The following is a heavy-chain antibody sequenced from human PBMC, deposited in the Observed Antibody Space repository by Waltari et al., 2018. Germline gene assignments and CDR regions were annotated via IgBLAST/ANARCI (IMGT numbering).Heavy chain of an antibody. J-gene: IGHJ4*02. V-gene: IGHV3-7*01. CDR1: GFTFSSYW. D-gene: IGHD1-26*01. CDR2: IKQDGSEK. CDR3: ARVSQWELPEPGDY. Sequence: EVQLVESGGGLVQPGGSLRLSCAASGFTFSSYWMSWVRQAPGKGLEWVANIKQDGSEKYYVDSVKGRFTISRDNAKNSLYLQMNSLRAEDTAVYYCARVSQWELPEPGDYWGQGTLVTVSS.